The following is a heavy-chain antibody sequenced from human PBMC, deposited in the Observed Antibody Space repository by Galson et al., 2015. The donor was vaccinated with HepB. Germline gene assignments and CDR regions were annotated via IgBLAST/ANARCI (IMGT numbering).Heavy chain of an antibody. CDR2: ISGSGDSI. D-gene: IGHD2-21*02. Sequence: SLRLSCAASGFIFTNYGMAWVRQAPGKGLSWISAISGSGDSIYYAESVKGRFTISRDQSKNTLSLQMNNLRADDSGVYYCASEAPDCGGDCYSGYWGQGVLVTVSS. CDR1: GFIFTNYG. J-gene: IGHJ4*02. V-gene: IGHV3-23*01. CDR3: ASEAPDCGGDCYSGY.